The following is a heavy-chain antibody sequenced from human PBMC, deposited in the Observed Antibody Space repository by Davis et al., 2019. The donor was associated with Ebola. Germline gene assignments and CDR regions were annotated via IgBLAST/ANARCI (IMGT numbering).Heavy chain of an antibody. CDR1: GFTFSSYA. J-gene: IGHJ4*02. Sequence: GESLKISCAVSGFTFSSYAMSWVRQAPGKGLEWVSAISGSGGSTYYADSVKGRFTISRDNSKNTLYLQMNSLRAEDTAVYYCAKDGYQLLHFDYWGQGTLVTVSS. CDR2: ISGSGGST. V-gene: IGHV3-23*01. CDR3: AKDGYQLLHFDY. D-gene: IGHD2-2*01.